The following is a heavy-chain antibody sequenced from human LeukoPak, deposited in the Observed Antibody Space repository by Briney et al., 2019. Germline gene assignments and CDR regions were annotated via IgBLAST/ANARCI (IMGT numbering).Heavy chain of an antibody. CDR3: ARAEGYARSTGSYHYYYMDV. Sequence: SETLSLTCSISGGSISSYYWSWIRQPPGKGLEWIGYIYYSGSTKYNPSLKSRVTISVDTSKNQFSLKLTSVTAADTAVYYCARAEGYARSTGSYHYYYMDVWGKGTTVTISS. J-gene: IGHJ6*03. CDR1: GGSISSYY. CDR2: IYYSGST. D-gene: IGHD1-1*01. V-gene: IGHV4-59*01.